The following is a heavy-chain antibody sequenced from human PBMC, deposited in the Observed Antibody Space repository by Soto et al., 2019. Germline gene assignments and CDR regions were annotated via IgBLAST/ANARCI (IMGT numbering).Heavy chain of an antibody. Sequence: QVQLVQSGDEVKKPGSSVKVSCKASGDIFSNYTISWVRQAPGQGLEWMGRIIPILDVANYALRFQDRVTITADKSTSTVYMELSSLRSEDTAIYYYARVKTDSGSYEWDYYMDVWGKGTTVTVSS. J-gene: IGHJ6*03. CDR1: GDIFSNYT. CDR3: ARVKTDSGSYEWDYYMDV. CDR2: IIPILDVA. V-gene: IGHV1-69*02. D-gene: IGHD3-10*01.